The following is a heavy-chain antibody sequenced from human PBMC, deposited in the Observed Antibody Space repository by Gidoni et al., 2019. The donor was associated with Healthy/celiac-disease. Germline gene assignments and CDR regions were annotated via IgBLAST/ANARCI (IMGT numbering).Heavy chain of an antibody. Sequence: QGQLVQSGAEVKKPGAAVKVSCKASGYTFTSYGIIWVRQAPGQGLEWMGWISAYNGNTNYAQKLQGRVTMTTDTSTRTAYMELRSLTSDDTAVYYCASSISGYSSSWVQTWGQGTLVTVSS. CDR3: ASSISGYSSSWVQT. CDR1: GYTFTSYG. J-gene: IGHJ5*02. D-gene: IGHD6-13*01. CDR2: ISAYNGNT. V-gene: IGHV1-18*01.